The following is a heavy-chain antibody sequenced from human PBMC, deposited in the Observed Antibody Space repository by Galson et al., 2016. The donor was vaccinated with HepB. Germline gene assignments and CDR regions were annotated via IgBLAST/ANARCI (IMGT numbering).Heavy chain of an antibody. CDR1: TFTFPTSG. J-gene: IGHJ4*02. CDR2: ISTHDADT. Sequence: SVKVSCKASTFTFPTSGISWVRQAPGQRLEWLGWISTHDADTNYIQRLQGRIPITTDTSTSTAYMELTNLTSDDTAVYYCARDPGREPSSDTFEMWGQGTLVTVSS. V-gene: IGHV1-18*01. D-gene: IGHD1-26*01. CDR3: ARDPGREPSSDTFEM.